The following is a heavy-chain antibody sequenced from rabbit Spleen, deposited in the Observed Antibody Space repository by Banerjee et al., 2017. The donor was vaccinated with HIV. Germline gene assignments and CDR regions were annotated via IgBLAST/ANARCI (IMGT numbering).Heavy chain of an antibody. J-gene: IGHJ6*01. Sequence: QSLEESGGGLVKPEGSLALTCKASGFSFSSSDYICWVRQAPGKGLEWISCIAGSSSGFTYSATWAKGRFTISKTSSTTVTLQMTRLTAADTATYFCARDTSSSFSSYGMDLWGPGTLVTVS. CDR2: IAGSSSGFT. D-gene: IGHD1-1*01. V-gene: IGHV1S40*01. CDR1: GFSFSSSDY. CDR3: ARDTSSSFSSYGMDL.